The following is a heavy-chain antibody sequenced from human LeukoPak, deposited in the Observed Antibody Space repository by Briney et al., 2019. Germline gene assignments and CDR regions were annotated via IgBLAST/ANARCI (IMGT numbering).Heavy chain of an antibody. Sequence: KASETLSLTCSVSGGSISSYYWSWIRQPPGKGLEWIGYIHYSGSTNYNPSLKSRVTMSVDTSKNQFSLNLSSVTAADTAVYYCVRGEGYSGSYFDYWGQGTLVTVSS. J-gene: IGHJ4*02. CDR2: IHYSGST. V-gene: IGHV4-59*01. D-gene: IGHD1-26*01. CDR3: VRGEGYSGSYFDY. CDR1: GGSISSYY.